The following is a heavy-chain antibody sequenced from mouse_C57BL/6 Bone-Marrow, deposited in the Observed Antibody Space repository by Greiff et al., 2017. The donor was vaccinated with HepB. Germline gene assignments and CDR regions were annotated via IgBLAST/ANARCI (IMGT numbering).Heavy chain of an antibody. V-gene: IGHV5-4*01. CDR1: GFTFSSYA. Sequence: VQLKQSGGGLVKPGGSLKLSCAASGFTFSSYAMSWVRQTPEKRLEWVATISDGGSYTYYPDNVKGRFTISRDNAKNNLYLQMSHLKSEDTAMYYCARAGLLGLRRGFAYWGQGTLVTVSA. D-gene: IGHD2-4*01. CDR3: ARAGLLGLRRGFAY. J-gene: IGHJ3*01. CDR2: ISDGGSYT.